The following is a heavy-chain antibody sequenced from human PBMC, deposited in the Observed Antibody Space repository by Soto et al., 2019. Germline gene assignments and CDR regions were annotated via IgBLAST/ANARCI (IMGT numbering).Heavy chain of an antibody. V-gene: IGHV4-30-4*01. Sequence: QVQLQESGPGLVKPSQTLSLTCTVSGGSISSGDYYWSWIRQPPGKGLEWIGYIYYSGSTYYNPSLKSRVTTSVDTFKNQFSLKLSSVTAADTAVYYCARAVRDSSGWFYYFDYWGQGTLVTVSS. CDR3: ARAVRDSSGWFYYFDY. D-gene: IGHD6-19*01. CDR1: GGSISSGDYY. CDR2: IYYSGST. J-gene: IGHJ4*02.